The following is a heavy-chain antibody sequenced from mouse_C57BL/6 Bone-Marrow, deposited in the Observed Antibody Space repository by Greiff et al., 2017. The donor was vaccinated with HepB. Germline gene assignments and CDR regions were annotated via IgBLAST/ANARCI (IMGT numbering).Heavy chain of an antibody. CDR1: GYTFTSYW. D-gene: IGHD1-1*01. V-gene: IGHV1-50*01. CDR2: IDPSDSYT. Sequence: QVQLQQPGAELVKPGASVKLSCKASGYTFTSYWMQWVKQRPGQGLEWIGEIDPSDSYTNYNQKFKGKATLTVDTSSSTAYMQLSSLTSEDSAVYYCARSCFISALVGAYWGQGTLVTVSA. J-gene: IGHJ3*01. CDR3: ARSCFISALVGAY.